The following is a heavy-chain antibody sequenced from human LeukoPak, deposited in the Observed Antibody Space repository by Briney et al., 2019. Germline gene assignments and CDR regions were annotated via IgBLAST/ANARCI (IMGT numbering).Heavy chain of an antibody. D-gene: IGHD2-2*01. CDR2: ISYDGGNK. J-gene: IGHJ6*03. CDR1: GFTFSSYG. Sequence: GGSLRLSCAASGFTFSSYGMHWVRQAPGKGLEWVAVISYDGGNKYYADSVKGRFTISRDNSKNTLYLQMNSLRAEDTAVYYCAKDGPFRYQLLSYYYYYMDVWGKGTTVTVSS. V-gene: IGHV3-30*18. CDR3: AKDGPFRYQLLSYYYYYMDV.